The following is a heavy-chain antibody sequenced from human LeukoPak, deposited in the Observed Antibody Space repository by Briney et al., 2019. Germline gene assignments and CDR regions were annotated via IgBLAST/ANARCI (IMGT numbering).Heavy chain of an antibody. Sequence: GGSLRLSCAASGFTFSSYAMSWVRQAPGKGLEWVSAISGSGGSTYYADSVKGRFTISRDNSKNTLYLQMNSLRAEDTTVYYCAKDLHLSRYFQHWGQGTLVTVSS. V-gene: IGHV3-23*01. CDR1: GFTFSSYA. CDR3: AKDLHLSRYFQH. J-gene: IGHJ1*01. D-gene: IGHD2-2*01. CDR2: ISGSGGST.